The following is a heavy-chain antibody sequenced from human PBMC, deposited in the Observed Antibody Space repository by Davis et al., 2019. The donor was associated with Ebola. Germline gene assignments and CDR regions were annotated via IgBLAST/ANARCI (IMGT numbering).Heavy chain of an antibody. CDR2: VSFSGST. CDR1: GGSVSSGSYY. CDR3: ARDWDSGFDWVY. D-gene: IGHD5-12*01. J-gene: IGHJ4*02. V-gene: IGHV4-61*01. Sequence: SETLSLTCTVSGGSVSSGSYYWGWIRQPPGKGLEWIGCVSFSGSTNYNPSLKSRVTISVDTSKNQFSLRLTSVTAADTAVYYCARDWDSGFDWVYWGQGSLVTVSS.